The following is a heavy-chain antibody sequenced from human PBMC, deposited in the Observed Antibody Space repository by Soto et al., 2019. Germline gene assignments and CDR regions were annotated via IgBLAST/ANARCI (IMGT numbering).Heavy chain of an antibody. J-gene: IGHJ6*03. CDR1: GFTFSSDG. Sequence: HPGGSLRLSCAASGFTFSSDGMHWVRQAPGKGLEWVAVIWYDGSNKYYADSVKGRFTISRDNSKNTLYLQMNSLRAEDTTVYYCARDPSSSSSKVVGYYYYYMDVWGKGTTVTVSS. CDR3: ARDPSSSSSKVVGYYYYYMDV. CDR2: IWYDGSNK. D-gene: IGHD6-6*01. V-gene: IGHV3-33*01.